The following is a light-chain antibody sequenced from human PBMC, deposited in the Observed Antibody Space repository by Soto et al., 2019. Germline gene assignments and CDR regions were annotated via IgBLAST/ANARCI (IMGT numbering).Light chain of an antibody. CDR1: SSDVGSYNR. J-gene: IGLJ3*02. CDR2: EVT. V-gene: IGLV2-18*02. CDR3: TSYTSSRTWV. Sequence: QSVLTQPPSVSGSPGQSVTISCTGTSSDVGSYNRVSWYQQPPGTAPKLMIYEVTNRPSGVPNRFSASKSVNTASLTISGLQAEDEADYYCTSYTSSRTWVFGGGTKVTVL.